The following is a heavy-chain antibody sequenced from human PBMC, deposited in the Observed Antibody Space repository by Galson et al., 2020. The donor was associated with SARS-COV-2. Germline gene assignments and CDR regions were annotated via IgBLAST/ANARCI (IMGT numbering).Heavy chain of an antibody. CDR3: VRGQWTFDN. CDR2: IKQDGSEK. J-gene: IGHJ4*02. Sequence: GGSLRLSCTASGFTSNSYWMSWVRQAPGKGLEWVGNIKQDGSEKKYVDSVKGRFTISRDNAKNSLYLQINSLRAEDTAVYYCVRGQWTFDNWGQGTLVTVSS. V-gene: IGHV3-7*01. CDR1: GFTSNSYW. D-gene: IGHD6-19*01.